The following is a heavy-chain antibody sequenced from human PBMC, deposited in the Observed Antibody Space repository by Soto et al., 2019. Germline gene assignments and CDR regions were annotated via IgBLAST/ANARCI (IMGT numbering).Heavy chain of an antibody. D-gene: IGHD3-22*01. V-gene: IGHV3-21*01. CDR3: ARDMIVMRGAFDI. CDR1: GFTFSSYS. CDR2: ISSSSSYI. J-gene: IGHJ3*02. Sequence: VQLVESGGGLVKPGGSLRLSCAASGFTFSSYSMNWVRQAPGKGLEWVSSISSSSSYIYYADSVKGRFTISRDNAKNSLYLQMNSLRAEDTAVYYCARDMIVMRGAFDIWGQGTMVTVSS.